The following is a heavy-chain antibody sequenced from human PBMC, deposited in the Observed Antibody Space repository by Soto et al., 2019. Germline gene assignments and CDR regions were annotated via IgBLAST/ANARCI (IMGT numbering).Heavy chain of an antibody. CDR1: GGSISSGGYS. J-gene: IGHJ4*02. Sequence: SETLSLTCAVSGGSISSGGYSWSWIRQPPGKGLEWIGYIYHSGSTYYNPSLKSRVTISVDRSKNQFSLKLSSVTAADTAVYYCARDQRERDGYNLFDYWGQGTLVTAS. V-gene: IGHV4-30-2*01. CDR2: IYHSGST. D-gene: IGHD5-12*01. CDR3: ARDQRERDGYNLFDY.